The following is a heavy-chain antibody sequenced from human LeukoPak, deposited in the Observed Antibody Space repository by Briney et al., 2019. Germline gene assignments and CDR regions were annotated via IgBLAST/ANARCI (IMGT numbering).Heavy chain of an antibody. J-gene: IGHJ4*01. V-gene: IGHV4-39*01. D-gene: IGHD2/OR15-2a*01. CDR2: INYSGTT. Sequence: SETLSLTCTVSSGSFSSSSYFCGWIRQSPGMGLEWIATINYSGTTYYNPSLKSRVTTSVDTSRNQFSLKLTSVTAADTAVYYCARLRGGVHLWGDWGQGALVTVSS. CDR1: SGSFSSSSYF. CDR3: ARLRGGVHLWGD.